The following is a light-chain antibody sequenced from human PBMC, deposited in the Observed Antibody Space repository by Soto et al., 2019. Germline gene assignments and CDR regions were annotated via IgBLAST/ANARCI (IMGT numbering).Light chain of an antibody. CDR3: AAWDDSLTHVV. CDR1: SSNIGSNY. V-gene: IGLV1-47*01. Sequence: QSVLTQPPSASGTPGQRVTISCSGSSSNIGSNYVYWYQQLPGTAPKLLIYRNNQRPSGVPDRFSGSKSGTSASLAISGLRSEDEADYYCAAWDDSLTHVVLGGGTQLTVL. J-gene: IGLJ2*01. CDR2: RNN.